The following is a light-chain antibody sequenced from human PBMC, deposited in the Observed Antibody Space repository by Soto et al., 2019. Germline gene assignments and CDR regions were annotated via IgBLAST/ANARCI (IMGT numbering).Light chain of an antibody. J-gene: IGKJ4*01. CDR2: AKS. Sequence: AIRMTQSPSSLSASTGDRVTITCRASQDVSSFLAWYQRKPGKAPNLLIYAKSTLQGGVPSRFSGSGSGTEFTLTISSLQPEDVGTYYCQQYSTFPLTFGGGTKVEIK. CDR3: QQYSTFPLT. CDR1: QDVSSF. V-gene: IGKV1-8*01.